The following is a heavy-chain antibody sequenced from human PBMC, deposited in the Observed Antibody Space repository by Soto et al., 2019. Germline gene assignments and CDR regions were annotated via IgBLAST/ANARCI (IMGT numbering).Heavy chain of an antibody. Sequence: QVQLPQSGPGLVKPSETLSLTCTVSSGPSSSHNWGWIRQSPGRGLEWIGYVYNTGGTSYNPSLKSRVTISADTSANHISLTLSFVTAADTAIYYCVRQGIGSLHGLVDVWGQGTTVSVSS. CDR2: VYNTGGT. V-gene: IGHV4-59*08. CDR1: SGPSSSHN. CDR3: VRQGIGSLHGLVDV. D-gene: IGHD1-26*01. J-gene: IGHJ6*02.